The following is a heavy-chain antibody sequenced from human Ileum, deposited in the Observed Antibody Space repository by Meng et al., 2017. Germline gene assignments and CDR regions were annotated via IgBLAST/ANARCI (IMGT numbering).Heavy chain of an antibody. J-gene: IGHJ4*02. CDR1: GCPIITYY. V-gene: IGHV4-4*07. D-gene: IGHD3-22*01. Sequence: SGTLSPTFPASGCPIITYYWSWIRQLAGKGLEWIGRIYSSGRTKYNPSLKSRVTMSVETTKNQFSLKLSSVTAADTAMYYCARDIPSSGYYYGGYWGQGTLVTVSS. CDR3: ARDIPSSGYYYGGY. CDR2: IYSSGRT.